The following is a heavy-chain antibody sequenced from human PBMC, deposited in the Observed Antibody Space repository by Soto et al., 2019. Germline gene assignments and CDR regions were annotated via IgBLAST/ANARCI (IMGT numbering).Heavy chain of an antibody. CDR2: ISGSGGST. J-gene: IGHJ6*02. CDR3: DNSPTFRGVIPPYYYGLDV. V-gene: IGHV3-23*01. D-gene: IGHD3-16*02. Sequence: GGSLRLSCAASGFTFSSYAMSWVRQAPGKGLEWVSAISGSGGSTYYADSVKGRFTISRDNSKNTLYLQMNSLRAEDTAVYYCDNSPTFRGVIPPYYYGLDVWGQGTTVTVSS. CDR1: GFTFSSYA.